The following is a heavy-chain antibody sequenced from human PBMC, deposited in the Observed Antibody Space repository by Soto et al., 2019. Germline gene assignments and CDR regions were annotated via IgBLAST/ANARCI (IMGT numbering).Heavy chain of an antibody. V-gene: IGHV4-34*01. CDR3: ARVERGTATTVVDAFDI. Sequence: QVQLQQWGAGLLKPSETLSLTCAVYGGFVSSGSYYWSWIRQPPGKGPEWIGGMSHSGGTDFNPSLKSRVTISGDTSKNQFSLKMSSVTAADTALYYCARVERGTATTVVDAFDIWGPGTMVTVSS. J-gene: IGHJ3*02. CDR2: MSHSGGT. CDR1: GGFVSSGSYY. D-gene: IGHD1-1*01.